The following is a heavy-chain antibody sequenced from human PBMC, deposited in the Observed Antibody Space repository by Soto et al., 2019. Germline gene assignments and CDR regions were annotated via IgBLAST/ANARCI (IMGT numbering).Heavy chain of an antibody. J-gene: IGHJ6*02. D-gene: IGHD6-25*01. V-gene: IGHV3-48*01. Sequence: EVQLVESGGGLVQPGGSLRLSCAASGLTFISYSMNWVRQAPGKGLEWVSHISNSSSTISYADSVKGRFTISRDNAKNPLYLQMTSLRAEETAVYYCARDWSAAGMDVWGQGTPVTVAS. CDR2: ISNSSSTI. CDR1: GLTFISYS. CDR3: ARDWSAAGMDV.